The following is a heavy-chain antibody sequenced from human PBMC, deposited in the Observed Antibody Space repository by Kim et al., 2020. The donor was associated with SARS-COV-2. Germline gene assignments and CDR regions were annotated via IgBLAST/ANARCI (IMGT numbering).Heavy chain of an antibody. V-gene: IGHV5-51*01. CDR3: ARLLVRRDGSQGYFDL. CDR2: IYPGDSDT. D-gene: IGHD2-15*01. J-gene: IGHJ2*01. Sequence: GESLKISCKGSGYSFTSYWIGWVRQMPGKGLEWMGIIYPGDSDTRYSPSFQGQVTISADKSISTAYLQWSSLKASDTAMYYCARLLVRRDGSQGYFDLWGRGTLVTVSS. CDR1: GYSFTSYW.